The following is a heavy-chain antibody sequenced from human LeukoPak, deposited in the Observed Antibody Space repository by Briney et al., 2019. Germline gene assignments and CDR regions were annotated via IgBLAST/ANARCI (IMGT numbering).Heavy chain of an antibody. CDR1: GFTFSSYG. CDR2: IWYDGSNE. D-gene: IGHD1-14*01. Sequence: GTSLRLSCAASGFTFSSYGMHWVRRAPGKGLEWVALIWYDGSNEYYADSVKGRFTISRDNSKNTLYLQMNSLRAEDTAVYSCAKDNLQYYFDHWGLGTLVTVSS. V-gene: IGHV3-33*06. CDR3: AKDNLQYYFDH. J-gene: IGHJ4*02.